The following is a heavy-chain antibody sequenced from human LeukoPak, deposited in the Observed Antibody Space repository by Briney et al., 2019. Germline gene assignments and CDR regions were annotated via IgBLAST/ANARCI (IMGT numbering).Heavy chain of an antibody. J-gene: IGHJ6*02. CDR3: SLARSEYHYGMDV. V-gene: IGHV6-1*01. CDR1: GDSVSSISVA. CDR2: TYYRSKWYY. Sequence: SQTLSLTCTISGDSVSSISVAWNWIRQSPSRGLEWLGRTYYRSKWYYEYAVSVKSRINISPDTSKNQFSLQLTSVTPEDTAVYYCSLARSEYHYGMDVWGQGTTVTVSS.